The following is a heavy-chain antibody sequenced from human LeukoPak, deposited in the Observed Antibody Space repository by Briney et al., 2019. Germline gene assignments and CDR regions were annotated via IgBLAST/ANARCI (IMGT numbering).Heavy chain of an antibody. CDR3: ARDTYYYYSSGYPFGYFDY. CDR1: GGSISSYY. D-gene: IGHD3-22*01. CDR2: IYYSGST. V-gene: IGHV4-59*01. Sequence: KPSETLSLTCTVSGGSISSYYWSWIRQPPGKGLEWIGYIYYSGSTNYNPSLKSRVTISVDTSKNQFSLRLSSVTAADTAVYYCARDTYYYYSSGYPFGYFDYWVQRTMVTVSS. J-gene: IGHJ4*02.